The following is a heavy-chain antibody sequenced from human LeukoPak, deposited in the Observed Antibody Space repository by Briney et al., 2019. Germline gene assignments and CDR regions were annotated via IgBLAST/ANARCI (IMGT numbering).Heavy chain of an antibody. CDR2: ISYDGSNK. D-gene: IGHD4-23*01. V-gene: IGHV3-30*18. CDR3: AKDLRWLAFDY. Sequence: GGSLRLSCAASGFTFSSYGMHWVRQAPGKGLEWVAVISYDGSNKYYADSVKGRFTISRDNSKNTLYLQMNSLRAEDTAVYYCAKDLRWLAFDYWGQGTLVTVSS. J-gene: IGHJ4*02. CDR1: GFTFSSYG.